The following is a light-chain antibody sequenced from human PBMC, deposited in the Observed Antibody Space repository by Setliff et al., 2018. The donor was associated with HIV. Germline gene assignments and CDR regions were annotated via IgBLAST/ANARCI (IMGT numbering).Light chain of an antibody. V-gene: IGLV2-14*01. CDR3: SSYTISSTQR. CDR1: SSDVGAYNF. J-gene: IGLJ1*01. CDR2: EVS. Sequence: QSALTQPASVSGSPGQSITISCTATSSDVGAYNFVSWYQQHPGKAPKLMIYEVSNRPSGVSNRFSGSKSGNTASLTISGLQAEDEADYFCSSYTISSTQRFGTGTKVTV.